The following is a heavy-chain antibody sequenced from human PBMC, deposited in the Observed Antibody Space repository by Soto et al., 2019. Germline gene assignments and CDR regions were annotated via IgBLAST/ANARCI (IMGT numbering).Heavy chain of an antibody. V-gene: IGHV1-18*04. Sequence: ASVKVSCKASGYTFTSYGISWVRQAPGQGXEWMGRISAYNGNTNYAQKLQGRVTMTTDTSTSTAYMELRSLRSDDTAVYYCARAYYGSSHHYHVSRFDPWDQGTLVTVSS. J-gene: IGHJ5*02. D-gene: IGHD1-26*01. CDR2: ISAYNGNT. CDR1: GYTFTSYG. CDR3: ARAYYGSSHHYHVSRFDP.